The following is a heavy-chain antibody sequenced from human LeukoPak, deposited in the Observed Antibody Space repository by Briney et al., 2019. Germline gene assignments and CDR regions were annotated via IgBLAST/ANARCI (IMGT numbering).Heavy chain of an antibody. CDR1: GFTFSSYA. CDR3: AISRYSGSYPFDY. CDR2: ISGSGGST. D-gene: IGHD1-26*01. J-gene: IGHJ4*02. Sequence: GGSLRLSCAASGFTFSSYAMSRVRQAPGKGLEWVSAISGSGGSTYYADSVKGRFTISRDNSKNTLYLQMNSLRAEDTAVYYCAISRYSGSYPFDYWGQGTLVTVSS. V-gene: IGHV3-23*01.